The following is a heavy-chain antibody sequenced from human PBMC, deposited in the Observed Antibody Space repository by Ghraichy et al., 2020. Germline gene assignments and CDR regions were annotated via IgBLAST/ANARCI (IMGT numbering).Heavy chain of an antibody. Sequence: LSLTCAASGFTFSSYSMNWVRQAPGKGLEWVSSISSSSSYIYYADSVKGRFTISRDNAQNSLYLQMNSLRAEDTAVYYCARDCYDDSSGYPMLEYYFDDWGQGTLVTVSS. J-gene: IGHJ4*02. V-gene: IGHV3-21*01. CDR1: GFTFSSYS. CDR2: ISSSSSYI. CDR3: ARDCYDDSSGYPMLEYYFDD. D-gene: IGHD3-22*01.